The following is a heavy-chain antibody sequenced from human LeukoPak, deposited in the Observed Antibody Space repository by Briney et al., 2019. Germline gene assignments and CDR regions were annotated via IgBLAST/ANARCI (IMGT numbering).Heavy chain of an antibody. D-gene: IGHD3-10*01. J-gene: IGHJ4*02. Sequence: ASVTVSCTASGYTFTSYGISWVRQAPGQGLEWMGWISAYNGNTNYAQKLQGRVTMTTDTSTSTAYMELRSLRSDDTAVYCCARATYYYGSGSSQPYYFDYWGQGTLVTVSS. CDR3: ARATYYYGSGSSQPYYFDY. CDR2: ISAYNGNT. CDR1: GYTFTSYG. V-gene: IGHV1-18*01.